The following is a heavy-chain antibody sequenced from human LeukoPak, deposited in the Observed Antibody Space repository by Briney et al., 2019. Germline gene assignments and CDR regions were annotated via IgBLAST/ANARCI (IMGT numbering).Heavy chain of an antibody. CDR3: ARDRFIVL. CDR2: IHSSGGT. CDR1: GXSITAFY. V-gene: IGHV4-59*01. D-gene: IGHD2-15*01. Sequence: SETLSLTCTVSGXSITAFYGSWIRQAPGRRPEWLGYIHSSGGTNYNPSLKSRATISIDTSKNQFSLKLTSVTAVDTAMYYCARDRFIVLWGQGTLVTVSS. J-gene: IGHJ4*02.